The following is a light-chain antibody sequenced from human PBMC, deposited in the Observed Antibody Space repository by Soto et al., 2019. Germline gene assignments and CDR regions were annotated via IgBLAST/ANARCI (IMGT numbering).Light chain of an antibody. CDR1: QSVSSN. CDR2: GAS. CDR3: QQYNNWPPIT. J-gene: IGKJ5*01. Sequence: EIVMTQSPATLSVSPGERATLSCRASQSVSSNLAWYQQKPGQAPRLLIYGASTRATGIPTRFSGSGSGTEFNLTISRLQSEDFAVYYCQQYNNWPPITFGQGTRLEIK. V-gene: IGKV3-15*01.